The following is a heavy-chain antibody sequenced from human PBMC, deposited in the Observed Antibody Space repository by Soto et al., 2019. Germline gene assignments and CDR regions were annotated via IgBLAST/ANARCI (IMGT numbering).Heavy chain of an antibody. D-gene: IGHD3-10*01. J-gene: IGHJ5*01. CDR2: IIPMYGPA. V-gene: IGHV1-69*01. Sequence: QVPLVQSGAEVKKPGSSVTVSCKASGGTFSSYAIHWVRQAPGQGLEWMGGIIPMYGPAKYAQRFQGSVTISADESTTTVYMELTSLTSQDTAVYYCARVTSMVRGVIDNWFDTWGHGTLVTDSA. CDR3: ARVTSMVRGVIDNWFDT. CDR1: GGTFSSYA.